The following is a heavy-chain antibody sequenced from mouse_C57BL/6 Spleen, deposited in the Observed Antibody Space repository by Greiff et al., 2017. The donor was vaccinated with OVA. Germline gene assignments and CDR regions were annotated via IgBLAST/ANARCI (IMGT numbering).Heavy chain of an antibody. Sequence: VQLQQSGAELVRPGTSVKMSCKASGYTFTNYWIGWAKQRPGHGLEWIGDIYPGGGYTNYNEKFKGKATLTADKSSSTAYMQFSSLTSEDSAIYYCARSGDYDWFAYWGQGTLVTVSA. CDR3: ARSGDYDWFAY. D-gene: IGHD2-4*01. CDR2: IYPGGGYT. V-gene: IGHV1-63*01. CDR1: GYTFTNYW. J-gene: IGHJ3*01.